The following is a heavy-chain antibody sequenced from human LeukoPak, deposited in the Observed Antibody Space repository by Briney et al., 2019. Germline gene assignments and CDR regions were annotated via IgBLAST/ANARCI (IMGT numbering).Heavy chain of an antibody. D-gene: IGHD3-3*01. CDR3: ARDSDDFWSGYLVDY. CDR2: INPSGGST. J-gene: IGHJ4*02. Sequence: ASVKVSCKASGYTFIDHYLHWVRQAPGQGLEWMGIINPSGGSTSYAQKFQGRVTMTTDTSTSTAYMELRSLRSDDTAVYYCARDSDDFWSGYLVDYWGQGTLVTVSS. CDR1: GYTFIDHY. V-gene: IGHV1-46*01.